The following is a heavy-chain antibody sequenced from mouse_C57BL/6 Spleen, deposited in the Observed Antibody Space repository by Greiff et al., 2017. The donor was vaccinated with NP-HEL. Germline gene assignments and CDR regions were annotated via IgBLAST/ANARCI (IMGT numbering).Heavy chain of an antibody. V-gene: IGHV1-82*01. D-gene: IGHD1-1*01. Sequence: QVQLQQSGPELVKPGASVKISCKASGYAFSSSWMNWVKQRPGKGLEWIGRIYPGDGDTNYNGKFKGKATLTADKSSSTAYMQLSSLTSEDSEVYFCARDYYGSSCVDYWGQGTTLTVSS. CDR1: GYAFSSSW. J-gene: IGHJ2*01. CDR3: ARDYYGSSCVDY. CDR2: IYPGDGDT.